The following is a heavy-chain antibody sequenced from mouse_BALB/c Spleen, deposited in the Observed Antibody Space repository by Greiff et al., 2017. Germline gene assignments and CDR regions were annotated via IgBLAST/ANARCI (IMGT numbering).Heavy chain of an antibody. CDR3: ARDRDYGSSFYWYFDV. D-gene: IGHD1-1*01. CDR1: GFTFSSYA. J-gene: IGHJ1*01. CDR2: ISSGGSYT. V-gene: IGHV5-9-4*01. Sequence: EVKLMESGGGLVKPGGSLKLSCAASGFTFSSYAMSWVRQSPEKRLEWVAEISSGGSYTYYPDTVTGRFTISRDNAKNTLYLEMSSLRSEDTAMYYCARDRDYGSSFYWYFDVWGAGTTVTVSS.